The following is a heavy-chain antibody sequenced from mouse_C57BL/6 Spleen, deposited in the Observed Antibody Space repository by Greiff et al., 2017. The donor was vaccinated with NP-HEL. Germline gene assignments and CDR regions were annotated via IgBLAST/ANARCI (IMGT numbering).Heavy chain of an antibody. CDR2: IDPETGGT. J-gene: IGHJ3*01. CDR1: GYTFTDYE. V-gene: IGHV1-15*01. D-gene: IGHD1-1*01. Sequence: VQLVESGAELVRPGASVTLSCKASGYTFTDYEMHWVKQTPVHGLEWIGAIDPETGGTAYNQKFKGKAILTADKSSSTAYMELRSLTSEDSAVYYCTRDAYYYGSSYGWFAYWGQGTLVTVSA. CDR3: TRDAYYYGSSYGWFAY.